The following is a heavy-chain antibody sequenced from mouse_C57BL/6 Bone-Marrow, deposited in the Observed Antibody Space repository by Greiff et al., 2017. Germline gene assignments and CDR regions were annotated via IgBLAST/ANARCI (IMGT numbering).Heavy chain of an antibody. J-gene: IGHJ4*01. Sequence: EVQGVESGGGLVQPGGSLKLSCAASGFTFSDYYMYWVRQTPEKRLEWVAYISNGGGSTYYPDTVKGRFTISRDNAKNTLYLQMSRLKSEDTAMYYCARQDYEFSYYAMDYWGQGTSVTVSS. CDR2: ISNGGGST. V-gene: IGHV5-12*01. D-gene: IGHD2-4*01. CDR1: GFTFSDYY. CDR3: ARQDYEFSYYAMDY.